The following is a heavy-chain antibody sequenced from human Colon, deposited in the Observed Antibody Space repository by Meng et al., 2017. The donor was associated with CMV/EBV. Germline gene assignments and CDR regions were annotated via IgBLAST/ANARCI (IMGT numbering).Heavy chain of an antibody. D-gene: IGHD1-26*01. Sequence: CQTSGYNFMNYGVNWVRPAPGQGLEWVGWISDYNGHTKYAKKFQGRVTMTTDTSTSTAYMEMRSLRSDDTAVYYCARWGLGSNLFDPWGQGTLVTVSS. V-gene: IGHV1-18*01. CDR1: GYNFMNYG. J-gene: IGHJ5*02. CDR2: ISDYNGHT. CDR3: ARWGLGSNLFDP.